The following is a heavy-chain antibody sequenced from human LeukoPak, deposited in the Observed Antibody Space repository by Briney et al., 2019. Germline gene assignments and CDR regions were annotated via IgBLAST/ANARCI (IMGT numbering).Heavy chain of an antibody. J-gene: IGHJ3*02. CDR1: GFTFSDYY. D-gene: IGHD6-19*01. CDR3: ARPRGSSGWYGDGFDI. V-gene: IGHV3-11*06. CDR2: ITSSSIYI. Sequence: GGSLRLSCAASGFTFSDYYMSWIRQAPGKGLEWVSSITSSSIYIYYADSVKGRFTVSRDNARNSLYLQMNSLRAEDTAVYYCARPRGSSGWYGDGFDIWGQGTMVTVSS.